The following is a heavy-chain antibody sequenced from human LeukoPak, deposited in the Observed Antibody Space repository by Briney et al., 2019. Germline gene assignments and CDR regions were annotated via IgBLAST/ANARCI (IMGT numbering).Heavy chain of an antibody. CDR2: IFYSGST. Sequence: SETLSLTCTVSGGSISSYYWSWIRQPPGKGLEWIGYIFYSGSTNYNPSLKSRVTISVDTSKNQFSLKLSSVTAADTAVYYCARDRGGRDSYGYDNWFDPWGQGTLVTVSS. V-gene: IGHV4-59*12. J-gene: IGHJ5*02. CDR1: GGSISSYY. D-gene: IGHD5-18*01. CDR3: ARDRGGRDSYGYDNWFDP.